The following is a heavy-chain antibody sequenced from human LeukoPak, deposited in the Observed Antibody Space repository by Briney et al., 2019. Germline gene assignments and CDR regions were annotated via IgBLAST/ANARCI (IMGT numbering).Heavy chain of an antibody. Sequence: GGSLRLSCAASRLTFSSYWMSWVRQAPGKGLDWVANIKQDGSEKYYVDSLKGRFTISRDNAKNSLYLQMNSLRAEDTAVYYCARIPEYSSSWFFDYWGQGTLVTVSS. CDR2: IKQDGSEK. CDR3: ARIPEYSSSWFFDY. CDR1: RLTFSSYW. D-gene: IGHD6-13*01. V-gene: IGHV3-7*01. J-gene: IGHJ4*02.